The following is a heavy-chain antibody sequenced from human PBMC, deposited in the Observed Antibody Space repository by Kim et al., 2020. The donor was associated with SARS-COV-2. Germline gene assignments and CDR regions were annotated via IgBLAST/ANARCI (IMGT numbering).Heavy chain of an antibody. J-gene: IGHJ3*02. CDR1: GFTFGDYA. V-gene: IGHV3-9*01. CDR3: AKDIGSGYYYVGAFDI. Sequence: GGSLRLSCAASGFTFGDYAMHWVRQAPGKGLEWVSCISWNSGSIGYADSVKGRFTISRDNAKNSLYLQMNSLRAEDTALYYCAKDIGSGYYYVGAFDIWGPRAMLTPSS. CDR2: ISWNSGSI. D-gene: IGHD3-22*01.